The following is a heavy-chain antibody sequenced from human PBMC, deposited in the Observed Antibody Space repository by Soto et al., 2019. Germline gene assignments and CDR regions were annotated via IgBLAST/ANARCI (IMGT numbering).Heavy chain of an antibody. D-gene: IGHD3-16*01. CDR1: GDSVSSNIAA. CDR3: ARDRKGGFVMDV. J-gene: IGHJ6*02. Sequence: SQTLSLTCAFSGDSVSSNIAAWNCIRQSPSRGLEWLGRTYYRSKWYNDYAVSVKGRISINPDTSKNLLSLQLNSVTPEDTAVYYCARDRKGGFVMDVWGQGTTVTVSS. V-gene: IGHV6-1*01. CDR2: TYYRSKWYN.